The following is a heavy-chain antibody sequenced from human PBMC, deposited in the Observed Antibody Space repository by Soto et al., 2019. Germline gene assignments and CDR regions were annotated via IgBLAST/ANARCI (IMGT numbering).Heavy chain of an antibody. V-gene: IGHV1-69*12. CDR3: ARDLGSGYDPGDY. J-gene: IGHJ4*02. CDR1: VGTFSIYA. CDR2: IIPIIGTR. Sequence: QVQRVQSGAEVKKPGSSVKVSCKASVGTFSIYAVSWVRQAPGQGLEWMGGIIPIIGTRNYAQRFQGRITITGDESTSTAYMELSSLKSDDTAVYYCARDLGSGYDPGDYWGQGTLDTVSS. D-gene: IGHD5-12*01.